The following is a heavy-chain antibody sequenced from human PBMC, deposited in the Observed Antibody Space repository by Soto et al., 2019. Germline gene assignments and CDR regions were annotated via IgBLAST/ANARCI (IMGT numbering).Heavy chain of an antibody. V-gene: IGHV3-30-3*01. CDR2: ISYDGSNK. D-gene: IGHD6-6*01. J-gene: IGHJ4*02. CDR3: ARESEYSSSCDY. Sequence: QVQLVESGGGVVQPGRSLRLSCAASGFTFSSYAMHWVRQAPGKGLEWVAVISYDGSNKYYADSVKGRFTISRDNSKNTLYLQMNSLRAEDRAVYYCARESEYSSSCDYWGQGTLVTVSS. CDR1: GFTFSSYA.